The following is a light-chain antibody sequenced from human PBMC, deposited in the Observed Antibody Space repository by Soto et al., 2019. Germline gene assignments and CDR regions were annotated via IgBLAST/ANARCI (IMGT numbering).Light chain of an antibody. J-gene: IGLJ2*01. Sequence: QSVLTQPPSVSGAPGQRVTISCTGSSSNIGAGFDVHWYQQLPGTAPKLLIFGNNNRPSGVPDRFSGSKSGASASLAITVLQAEDEAEYYCQSYDTTALFGGGTKLTVL. CDR2: GNN. CDR3: QSYDTTAL. V-gene: IGLV1-40*01. CDR1: SSNIGAGFD.